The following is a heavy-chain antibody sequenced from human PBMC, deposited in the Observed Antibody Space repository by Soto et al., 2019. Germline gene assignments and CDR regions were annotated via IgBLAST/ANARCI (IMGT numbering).Heavy chain of an antibody. CDR1: EFTFSNYA. J-gene: IGHJ4*02. Sequence: XESLTLVYAASEFTFSNYAMNGVRQAPGKGLEWVSTISGSADSTYYADSVKGRFTISRDNSKNTLYLQMKSLRAEDTAIYYCAKAGIGHCSRTSCLYYFDSWGQGTLVTVSS. CDR3: AKAGIGHCSRTSCLYYFDS. D-gene: IGHD2-2*03. V-gene: IGHV3-23*01. CDR2: ISGSADST.